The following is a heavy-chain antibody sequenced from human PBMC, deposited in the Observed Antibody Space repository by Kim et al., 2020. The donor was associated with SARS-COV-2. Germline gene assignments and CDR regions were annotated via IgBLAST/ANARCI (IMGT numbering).Heavy chain of an antibody. CDR3: ARDAYDSSGYYFDY. V-gene: IGHV4-31*03. CDR1: GGSISSGGYY. J-gene: IGHJ4*02. Sequence: SETLSLTCTVSGGSISSGGYYWSWIRQHPGKGLEWIGYIYYSGSTYYNPSLKSRVTISVDTSKNQFSLKLSSVTAADTAVYYCARDAYDSSGYYFDYWGQGTLVTVSS. CDR2: IYYSGST. D-gene: IGHD3-22*01.